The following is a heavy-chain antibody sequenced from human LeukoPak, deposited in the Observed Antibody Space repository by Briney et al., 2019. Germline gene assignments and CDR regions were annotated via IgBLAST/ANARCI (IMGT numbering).Heavy chain of an antibody. CDR1: GGSISSSSYY. V-gene: IGHV4-39*07. CDR2: INHSGST. D-gene: IGHD3-22*01. CDR3: ARALYGSSGPLPWHYYGMDV. J-gene: IGHJ6*02. Sequence: SETLSLTCTVSGGSISSSSYYWGWIRQPPGKGLEWIGEINHSGSTNYNPSLKSRVIISVDTSKNQFSLKLSSVTAADTAVYYCARALYGSSGPLPWHYYGMDVWGQGTTVTVSS.